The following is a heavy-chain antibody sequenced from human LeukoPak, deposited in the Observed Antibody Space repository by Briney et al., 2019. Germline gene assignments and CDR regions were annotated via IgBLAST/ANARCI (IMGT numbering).Heavy chain of an antibody. J-gene: IGHJ1*01. D-gene: IGHD4-11*01. CDR2: INPNSGGT. V-gene: IGHV1-2*02. CDR3: ARYDYSNLDMAEYFQH. CDR1: GYTFTGYY. Sequence: ASVKVSCKASGYTFTGYYMHWVRQGPGQGLEWMGWINPNSGGTNYAQKFQGRVTMTRDTSISTAYMELSRLRSDDTAVYYCARYDYSNLDMAEYFQHWGQGTLVTVSS.